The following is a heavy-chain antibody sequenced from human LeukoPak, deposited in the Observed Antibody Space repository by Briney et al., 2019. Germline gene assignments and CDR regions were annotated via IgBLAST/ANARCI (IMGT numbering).Heavy chain of an antibody. J-gene: IGHJ4*02. V-gene: IGHV3-30*18. CDR1: GFTFSSYA. D-gene: IGHD6-13*01. CDR2: ISSDVNKK. CDR3: VKDRTSSWSFDY. Sequence: GGSLRLSCAASGFTFSSYAMHWVRQAPGKGLEWVATISSDVNKKYYADSVKGRFTISRDNSKNTQNLQMNSLRAEDTAVYYCVKDRTSSWSFDYWGQGTLVTVSS.